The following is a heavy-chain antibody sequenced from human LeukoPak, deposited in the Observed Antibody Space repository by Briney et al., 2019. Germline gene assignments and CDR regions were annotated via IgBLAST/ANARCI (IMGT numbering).Heavy chain of an antibody. V-gene: IGHV3-23*01. CDR2: ISSAGGSK. J-gene: IGHJ4*02. CDR3: ARVAYCGGDCYIFDY. Sequence: GGSLRLSCAASGFTFSNYAMSWVRQAPGKGLEWVSPISSAGGSKYYTDSVKGRFTISRDNAKNTLYLQMNSLRAEDTAVYYCARVAYCGGDCYIFDYWGQGTLVTVSS. D-gene: IGHD2-21*02. CDR1: GFTFSNYA.